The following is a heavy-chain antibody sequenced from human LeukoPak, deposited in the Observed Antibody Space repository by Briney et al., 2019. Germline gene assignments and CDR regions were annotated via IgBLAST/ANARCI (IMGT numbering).Heavy chain of an antibody. CDR3: AKDSSSGWYRGAFDI. CDR2: ITWNSGYI. V-gene: IGHV3-9*01. CDR1: GFTFDDYA. J-gene: IGHJ3*02. D-gene: IGHD6-19*01. Sequence: GRSLRLSCAASGFTFDDYAVHWVRQAPGKGLEWVSGITWNSGYIGYADSVKGRFTISRDNAKNPLYLQMNSLRAEDTALYYCAKDSSSGWYRGAFDIWGQGTMVTVSS.